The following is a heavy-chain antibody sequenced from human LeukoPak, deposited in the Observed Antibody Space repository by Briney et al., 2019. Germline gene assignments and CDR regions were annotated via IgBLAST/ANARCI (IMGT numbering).Heavy chain of an antibody. CDR2: IYYSGST. V-gene: IGHV4-59*01. Sequence: PSETLSLTCTVSGGSINSYYWSWIRQPPGKGLEWIGYIYYSGSTNYNPSLKSRVTISVDTSKNQFSLKLSSVTAADTAVYYCARVAAAALYFDYWGQGTLVTVSS. CDR3: ARVAAAALYFDY. J-gene: IGHJ4*02. CDR1: GGSINSYY. D-gene: IGHD6-13*01.